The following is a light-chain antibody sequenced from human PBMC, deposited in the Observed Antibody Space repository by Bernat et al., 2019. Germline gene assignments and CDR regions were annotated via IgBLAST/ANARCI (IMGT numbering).Light chain of an antibody. Sequence: QSALTQPPSASGSPGQSVTISCTGTSSDVGDNNYVSWYQQHPGKAPKLLIFEVTKRPSGVPDRFSGSKSGNTASLTVSGLQAEDEADYYCSSYPGSNNYVFGTGTKVTVL. CDR2: EVT. CDR1: SSDVGDNNY. J-gene: IGLJ1*01. V-gene: IGLV2-8*01. CDR3: SSYPGSNNYV.